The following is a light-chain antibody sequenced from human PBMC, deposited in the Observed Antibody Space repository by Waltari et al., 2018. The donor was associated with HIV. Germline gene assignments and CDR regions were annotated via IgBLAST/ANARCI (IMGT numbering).Light chain of an antibody. V-gene: IGLV1-44*01. CDR3: ASWDDSLNGPV. J-gene: IGLJ2*01. CDR1: TSNIGRTP. CDR2: GKN. Sequence: QSVLPQPPSASGTPEQRVTISCSGTTSNIGRTPVSWFQQFPGTAPKVLIYGKNQRPSGVPDRFSGSKSGTSASLAISGLQSEDEADYYCASWDDSLNGPVFGGGTKLTVV.